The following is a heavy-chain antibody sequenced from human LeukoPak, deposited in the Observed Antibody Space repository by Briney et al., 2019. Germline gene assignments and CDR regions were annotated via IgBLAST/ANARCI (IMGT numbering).Heavy chain of an antibody. CDR1: GGSFSGYY. Sequence: PSETLSLTCAVYGGSFSGYYWSWIRQPPGKGLEWIGYIYYSGSTNYNPSLKSRVTISVDTSKNQFSLKLSSVTAADTAVYYCAREHGSYVPYWGQGTLVTVSS. V-gene: IGHV4-59*01. CDR3: AREHGSYVPY. D-gene: IGHD1-26*01. CDR2: IYYSGST. J-gene: IGHJ4*02.